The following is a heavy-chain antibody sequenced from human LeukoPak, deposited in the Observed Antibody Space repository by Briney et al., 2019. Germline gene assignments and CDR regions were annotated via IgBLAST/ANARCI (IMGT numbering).Heavy chain of an antibody. CDR1: GGTFSSYA. CDR3: ARDRGATTNYYYGMDV. D-gene: IGHD1-26*01. CDR2: IIPIFGTA. Sequence: SVRVSCKASGGTFSSYAISWVRQAPGQGLEWMGGIIPIFGTANYAQKFQGRVTITADESTSTAYMELSSLRSEDTAVYYCARDRGATTNYYYGMDVWGQGTTVTVSS. V-gene: IGHV1-69*13. J-gene: IGHJ6*02.